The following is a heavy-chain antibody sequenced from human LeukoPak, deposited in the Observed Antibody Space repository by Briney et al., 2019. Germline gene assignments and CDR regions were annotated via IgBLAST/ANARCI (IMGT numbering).Heavy chain of an antibody. V-gene: IGHV1-24*01. CDR3: ATDSIAAPGTEYFQY. CDR2: FDPEDGET. Sequence: GASVKVSCKVSGYTLTELSMHWVRQAPGKGLEWRGGFDPEDGETIYAQKFQGRVTMTEDTSTDTAYMELSSLRSEDTAVYYCATDSIAAPGTEYFQYWGQGTLVTVSS. J-gene: IGHJ1*01. CDR1: GYTLTELS. D-gene: IGHD6-13*01.